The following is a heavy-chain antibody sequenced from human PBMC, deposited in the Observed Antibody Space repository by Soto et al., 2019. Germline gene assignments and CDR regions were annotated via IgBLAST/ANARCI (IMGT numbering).Heavy chain of an antibody. CDR3: ARGHSGYDYEYFDY. D-gene: IGHD5-12*01. CDR2: IIPIFGTA. V-gene: IGHV1-69*13. Sequence: SVKVSCKASGCTFSSYAISWVRQDPGQGLEWMGGIIPIFGTANYAQKFQGRVTITADESTSTAYMELSSLRSEDTAVYYCARGHSGYDYEYFDYWGQGTLVTVSS. CDR1: GCTFSSYA. J-gene: IGHJ4*02.